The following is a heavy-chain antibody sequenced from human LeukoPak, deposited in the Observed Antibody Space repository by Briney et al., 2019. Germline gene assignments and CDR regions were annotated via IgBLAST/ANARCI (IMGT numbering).Heavy chain of an antibody. CDR3: AREEVAVGGNWFDP. CDR1: GFTVSSNY. CDR2: IYSGGST. D-gene: IGHD6-19*01. J-gene: IGHJ5*02. Sequence: GSLRLSCAASGFTVSSNYMSWVRQAPGKGLEWVSVIYSGGSTYYADSVKGRFTISRDNSKNTLYLQMNSLRAEDTAVYYCAREEVAVGGNWFDPWGQGTLVTVSS. V-gene: IGHV3-53*01.